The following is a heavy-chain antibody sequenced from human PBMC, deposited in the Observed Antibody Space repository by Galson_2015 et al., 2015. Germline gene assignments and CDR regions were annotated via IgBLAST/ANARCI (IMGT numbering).Heavy chain of an antibody. CDR3: ARGSGRGYSGYDFDY. Sequence: SLRLSCAASGFTFSSYSMNWVRQAPGKGLEWVSYISSSSSTIYYADSVKGRFTISRDNAKNSLYLQMNSLRDEDTAVYYCARGSGRGYSGYDFDYWGQGTLVTVSS. CDR2: ISSSSSTI. D-gene: IGHD5-12*01. CDR1: GFTFSSYS. J-gene: IGHJ4*02. V-gene: IGHV3-48*02.